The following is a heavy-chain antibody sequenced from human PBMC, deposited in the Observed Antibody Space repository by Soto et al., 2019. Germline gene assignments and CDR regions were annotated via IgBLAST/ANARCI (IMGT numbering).Heavy chain of an antibody. CDR2: INPNSGGT. Sequence: ASVKVSCKASGYTFTGYYMHWVRQAPGQGLEWMGWINPNSGGTNYAQKFQGRVTMTRDTSISTAYMELSRLRSDDTAVYYCERDMVGTTHLNRFDPWGHGTLVTVYS. CDR1: GYTFTGYY. D-gene: IGHD1-7*01. J-gene: IGHJ5*02. CDR3: ERDMVGTTHLNRFDP. V-gene: IGHV1-2*02.